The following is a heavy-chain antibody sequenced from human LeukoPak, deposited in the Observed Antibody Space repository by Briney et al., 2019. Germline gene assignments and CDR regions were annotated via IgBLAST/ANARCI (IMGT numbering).Heavy chain of an antibody. D-gene: IGHD3-22*01. J-gene: IGHJ4*02. CDR1: GFTFSGSA. CDR2: IRSKANSYAT. V-gene: IGHV3-73*01. Sequence: GGSLTLSCAASGFTFSGSAMHWVRQASGKGLEWVGRIRSKANSYATAYAASVKGRFTISRDDSKNTAYLQMNSLKTEDTAVYYCTRRTDYYDSSGYPSPFDYWGQGTLVTVSS. CDR3: TRRTDYYDSSGYPSPFDY.